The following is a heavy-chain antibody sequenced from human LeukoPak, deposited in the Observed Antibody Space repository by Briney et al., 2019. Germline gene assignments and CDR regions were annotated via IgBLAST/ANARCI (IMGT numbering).Heavy chain of an antibody. CDR1: GGSFSGYY. J-gene: IGHJ4*02. D-gene: IGHD6-19*01. CDR3: ARAVRAVAKHWGFDY. Sequence: SETLSLTCAVYGGSFSGYYWSWIRQPPGKGLEWIGEINHSGSTNYNPSLKSRVTISVDTSKNQFSLKLSSVTAADTAVYYCARAVRAVAKHWGFDYWGQGTLVTVSS. V-gene: IGHV4-34*01. CDR2: INHSGST.